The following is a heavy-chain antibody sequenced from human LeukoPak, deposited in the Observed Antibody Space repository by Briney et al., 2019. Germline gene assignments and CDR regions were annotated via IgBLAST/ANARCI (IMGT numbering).Heavy chain of an antibody. CDR2: IYHSGST. J-gene: IGHJ4*02. Sequence: SETLSLTCAVSGGSISSGGYSWSWIRQPPGKGLEWIGYIYHSGSTYYNPSLKSRVTISVDRSKNQFSLKLSSVTAADTAVYYCARDRRDTSGWYPIDYWGQGTLVTVSS. V-gene: IGHV4-30-2*01. D-gene: IGHD6-13*01. CDR1: GGSISSGGYS. CDR3: ARDRRDTSGWYPIDY.